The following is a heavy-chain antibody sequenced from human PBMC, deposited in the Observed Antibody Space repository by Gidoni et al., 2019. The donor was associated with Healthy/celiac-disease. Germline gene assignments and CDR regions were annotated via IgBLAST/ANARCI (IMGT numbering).Heavy chain of an antibody. CDR3: TTLYYYDSSGYPDY. Sequence: EVQLVESGGGLVKPGGSLRLSCAASGFTCSNAWMSWVRQATGKGLEWVGRIKSKTDGGTTDYAAPVKGRFTISRDDSKNTLYLQMNSLKTEDTAVYYCTTLYYYDSSGYPDYWGQGTLVTVSS. V-gene: IGHV3-15*01. CDR2: IKSKTDGGTT. J-gene: IGHJ4*02. D-gene: IGHD3-22*01. CDR1: GFTCSNAW.